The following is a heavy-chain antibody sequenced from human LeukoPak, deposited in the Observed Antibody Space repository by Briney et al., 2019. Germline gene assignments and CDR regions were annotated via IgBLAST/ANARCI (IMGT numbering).Heavy chain of an antibody. CDR2: ISPNNGDT. D-gene: IGHD4-17*01. CDR3: ARDHGAPAAPDY. CDR1: GYTFTNYF. V-gene: IGHV1-2*02. Sequence: GASVKVSCKASGYTFTNYFIHWVRQAPGQGLEWMGWISPNNGDTRSAQKFQGRVTMTTDTSITTAYMELSSLRSDDTAVYYCARDHGAPAAPDYWGLGTPVTVSS. J-gene: IGHJ4*02.